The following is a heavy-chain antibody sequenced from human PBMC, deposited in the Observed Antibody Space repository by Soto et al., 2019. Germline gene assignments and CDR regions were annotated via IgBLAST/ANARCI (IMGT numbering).Heavy chain of an antibody. Sequence: EVKLLESGGKLVQPGWSLTLSCAASGFTFSTYAMAWVLQAPRNWLEWDSGVSASGLNTDYADPVKGPFYISSDKSKNPGSLHMYRLRAEETALYYFTKDRPPGTSAYFFDNWGQATRVTVSS. CDR1: GFTFSTYA. J-gene: IGHJ4*02. V-gene: IGHV3-23*01. CDR2: VSASGLNT. CDR3: TKDRPPGTSAYFFDN.